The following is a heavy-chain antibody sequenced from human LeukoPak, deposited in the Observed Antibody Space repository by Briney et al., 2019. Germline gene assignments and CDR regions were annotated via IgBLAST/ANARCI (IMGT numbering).Heavy chain of an antibody. CDR1: GFTFSGSA. D-gene: IGHD5-12*01. J-gene: IGHJ6*03. CDR2: IKTKANSYAT. V-gene: IGHV3-73*01. CDR3: TTDIVATIDYYYYYMDV. Sequence: GGSLRLSCAASGFTFSGSAMHWVRQASGKGLEWVGRIKTKANSYATAYAASVKGRFTISRDDSKNTLYLQMNSLKTEDTAVYYCTTDIVATIDYYYYYMDVWGKGTTVTVSS.